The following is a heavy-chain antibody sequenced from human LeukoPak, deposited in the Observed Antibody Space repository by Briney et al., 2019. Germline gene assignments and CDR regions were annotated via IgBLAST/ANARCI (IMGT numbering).Heavy chain of an antibody. J-gene: IGHJ4*02. CDR3: ARVRHYYDSSGPSDY. Sequence: GASVNVSCKASGYTFTSYGISWVRQAPGQGLEWMGWISAYNGNTNYAQKLQGRVTMTTDTSTSTAYMELRSLRSDDTAVYYCARVRHYYDSSGPSDYWGQGTLVTVSS. CDR1: GYTFTSYG. D-gene: IGHD3-22*01. CDR2: ISAYNGNT. V-gene: IGHV1-18*01.